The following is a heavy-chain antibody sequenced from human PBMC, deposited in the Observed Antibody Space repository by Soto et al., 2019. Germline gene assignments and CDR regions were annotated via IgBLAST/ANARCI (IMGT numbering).Heavy chain of an antibody. J-gene: IGHJ4*02. Sequence: QVQLQESGPGLVKPSQTLSLTCTVSGDSMTTLGDYWTWIRQHPGQGLKWIGFISYSGSTYYSSSIKGRVAISADTSNNQFSLKLNSVTAADAAVYYCTRGDYWGQGTLVTVSS. CDR3: TRGDY. CDR2: ISYSGST. CDR1: GDSMTTLGDY. V-gene: IGHV4-31*03.